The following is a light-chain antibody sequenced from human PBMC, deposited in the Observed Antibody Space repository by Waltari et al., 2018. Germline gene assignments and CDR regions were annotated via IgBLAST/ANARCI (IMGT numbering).Light chain of an antibody. CDR2: KVS. J-gene: IGKJ4*01. V-gene: IGKV2-30*02. CDR1: QSLVHSDGNTY. Sequence: DVVMTQSPLSLPVTLGQPASISCRSSQSLVHSDGNTYLNWFCQRPGQSPRRLFYKVSNRDPGVPDRFSGSGSGTDFTLKISRVEAEDVGVYYCMQATYWPALSFGGGTKVEIK. CDR3: MQATYWPALS.